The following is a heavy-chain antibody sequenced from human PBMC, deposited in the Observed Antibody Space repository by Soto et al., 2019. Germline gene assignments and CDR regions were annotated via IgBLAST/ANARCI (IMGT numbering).Heavy chain of an antibody. CDR1: GGTFSSYA. D-gene: IGHD2-2*01. V-gene: IGHV1-69*01. CDR2: IIPIFGTA. Sequence: QVQLVQSGAEVKKPGSSVKVSCKASGGTFSSYAISWVRQAPGQGLEWMGGIIPIFGTANYAQKFHGRVTITADESTSTAYMELSSLRSEDTAVYYCARSGVVPAAMSGGSYYYGMDVWGQGTTVTVSS. J-gene: IGHJ6*02. CDR3: ARSGVVPAAMSGGSYYYGMDV.